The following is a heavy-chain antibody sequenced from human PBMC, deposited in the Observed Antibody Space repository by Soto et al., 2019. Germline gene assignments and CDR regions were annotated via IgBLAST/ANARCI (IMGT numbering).Heavy chain of an antibody. CDR2: INPSGGST. Sequence: QVQLVQSGAEVKKPGASVKVSCKASGYTFTSYYMHWVRQAPGQGLEWMGIINPSGGSTSYAQKFQGRVTMTRDTSTRTVYMELSSLRSEDTAVYYCARAPPSYGVNHAFDYWGQGTLVTVSS. V-gene: IGHV1-46*01. J-gene: IGHJ4*02. CDR3: ARAPPSYGVNHAFDY. D-gene: IGHD4-17*01. CDR1: GYTFTSYY.